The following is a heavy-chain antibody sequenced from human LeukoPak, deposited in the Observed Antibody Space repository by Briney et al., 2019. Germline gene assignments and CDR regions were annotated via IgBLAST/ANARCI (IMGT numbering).Heavy chain of an antibody. J-gene: IGHJ4*02. CDR3: ARLDDILTGYHFDY. V-gene: IGHV4-30-4*01. D-gene: IGHD3-9*01. CDR2: IYYSGST. Sequence: PSETLSLTCTVSGGSISSGDYYWSWIRQPPGKGLEWIGYIYYSGSTYYNPSLKSRVIILVDTSKNQFSLKLSSVTAADTAVYYCARLDDILTGYHFDYWGQGTLVTVSS. CDR1: GGSISSGDYY.